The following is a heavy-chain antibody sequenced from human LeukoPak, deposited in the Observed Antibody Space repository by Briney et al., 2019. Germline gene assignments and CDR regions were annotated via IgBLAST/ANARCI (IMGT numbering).Heavy chain of an antibody. V-gene: IGHV3-33*01. Sequence: GGSLRLSCAASGFTFSSYGMHWVRQAPGKGLEWVAVIWYDGSNKYYADPVKGRFTISRDNSKNTLYLQMNSLRAEDTAVYYCARIGKDYYYDSSGYFEDDAFDIWGQGTMVTVSS. CDR2: IWYDGSNK. J-gene: IGHJ3*02. D-gene: IGHD3-22*01. CDR1: GFTFSSYG. CDR3: ARIGKDYYYDSSGYFEDDAFDI.